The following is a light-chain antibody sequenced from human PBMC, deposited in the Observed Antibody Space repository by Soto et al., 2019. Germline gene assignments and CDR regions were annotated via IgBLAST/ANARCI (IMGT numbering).Light chain of an antibody. J-gene: IGKJ4*01. Sequence: ETVLTQSPATLSLSPGETATLSCRASESVDIYLAWYQQKPGQAPRLLIYHASNRATGIPARFSGSGSGTEFTLTISSLEPEDSAVYYCQQRRNWPPLTFGGGNRVEI. CDR1: ESVDIY. CDR3: QQRRNWPPLT. CDR2: HAS. V-gene: IGKV3-11*01.